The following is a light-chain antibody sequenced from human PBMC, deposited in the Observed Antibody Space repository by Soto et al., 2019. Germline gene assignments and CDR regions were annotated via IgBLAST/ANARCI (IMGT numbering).Light chain of an antibody. J-gene: IGLJ3*02. V-gene: IGLV2-14*01. CDR2: GVR. Sequence: QSALTQPASVSGSPGQSITISCTGTSSDVGDYDFVSWYQQHPGKAPKVMIFGVRRRPSGVSNRFSGSKSGNTASLTISGLQPEDEADHYCSSYTPSYIWVFGGGTKLTVL. CDR3: SSYTPSYIWV. CDR1: SSDVGDYDF.